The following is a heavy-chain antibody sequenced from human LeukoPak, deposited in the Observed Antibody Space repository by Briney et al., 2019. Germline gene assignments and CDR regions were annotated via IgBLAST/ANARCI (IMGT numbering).Heavy chain of an antibody. J-gene: IGHJ4*02. CDR2: INPNSGGT. CDR1: GYTFTGYY. CDR3: ARDVSSSWYYFDY. Sequence: ASVKGSCKASGYTFTGYYMHWVRQAPGQGLEWMGWINPNSGGTNYAQKFQGRVTMTRDTSISTAYMELSRLRSDDTAVYYCARDVSSSWYYFDYWGQGTLVTVSS. D-gene: IGHD6-13*01. V-gene: IGHV1-2*02.